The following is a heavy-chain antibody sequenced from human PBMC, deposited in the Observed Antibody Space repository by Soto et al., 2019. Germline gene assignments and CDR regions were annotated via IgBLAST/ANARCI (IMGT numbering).Heavy chain of an antibody. V-gene: IGHV1-69*13. CDR3: ARDYTRTRDGYNNGYYYYYGMDV. D-gene: IGHD5-12*01. Sequence: SVKVSCKASGGTFSSYAISWVRQAPGQGLEWMGGIIPIFGTANYAQKFQGRVTITADESTSTAYMELSSLRSEDTAVYYCARDYTRTRDGYNNGYYYYYGMDVWGQGTSVTVSS. CDR2: IIPIFGTA. J-gene: IGHJ6*02. CDR1: GGTFSSYA.